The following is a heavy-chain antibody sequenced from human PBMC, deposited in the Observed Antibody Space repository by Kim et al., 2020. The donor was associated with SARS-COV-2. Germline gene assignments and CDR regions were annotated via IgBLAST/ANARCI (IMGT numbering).Heavy chain of an antibody. CDR3: ARDDGAAARWSGMDV. CDR2: ISSSSSHI. V-gene: IGHV3-21*01. Sequence: GGSLRLSCAASGFTFSDCDMNWVRQAPGKGLEWVPYISSSSSHIYYAGSVRGRFTISRDNAKNSLYLQMDSLRAEDTAVYYCARDDGAAARWSGMDVWGQGTTVTVSS. J-gene: IGHJ6*02. D-gene: IGHD6-6*01. CDR1: GFTFSDCD.